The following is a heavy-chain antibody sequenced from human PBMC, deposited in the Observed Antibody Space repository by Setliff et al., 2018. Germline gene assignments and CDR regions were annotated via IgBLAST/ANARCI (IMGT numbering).Heavy chain of an antibody. D-gene: IGHD3-22*01. CDR2: IRKKTKSYST. CDR3: VRVLDYYDSNGYSVDAFDV. Sequence: GGSLRLSCAASGFTLSDHYMDWVRQAPGKGLGWVGRIRKKTKSYSTDYAASVKGRFTMSRDDLKNSVDLQMNSLKTEDTAVYYCVRVLDYYDSNGYSVDAFDVWGQGTMVTVSS. J-gene: IGHJ3*01. CDR1: GFTLSDHY. V-gene: IGHV3-72*01.